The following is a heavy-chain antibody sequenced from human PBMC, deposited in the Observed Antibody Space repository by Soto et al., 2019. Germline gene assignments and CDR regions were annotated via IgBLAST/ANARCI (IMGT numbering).Heavy chain of an antibody. CDR3: ARGHSSRPRWFDP. CDR1: GGSFSGYY. CDR2: INHSGST. V-gene: IGHV4-34*01. D-gene: IGHD6-13*01. Sequence: SETLSLTCAVYGGSFSGYYWSWIRQPPGKGLEWIGEINHSGSTNYSPSLKSRVTISVDTSKTQCSLKLSSVTAADMAVYYCARGHSSRPRWFDPWGQGTLVTVSS. J-gene: IGHJ5*02.